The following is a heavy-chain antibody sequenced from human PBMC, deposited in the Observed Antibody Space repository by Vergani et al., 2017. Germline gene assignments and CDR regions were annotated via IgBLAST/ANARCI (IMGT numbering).Heavy chain of an antibody. V-gene: IGHV4-59*01. CDR1: GGSIDNYY. J-gene: IGHJ6*02. CDR3: ARGVVARNKRFPRDYYGVDV. D-gene: IGHD2-15*01. CDR2: VHHTGST. Sequence: QVQLQGSGPGLVKPSETLSLTCTVSGGSIDNYYWTYIRQPPGEGLEWIGHVHHTGSTTYNPSLKGRVTMFLDTSKNQFSLKLTSLTEADTAMYYCARGVVARNKRFPRDYYGVDVWGQGTTVSVSS.